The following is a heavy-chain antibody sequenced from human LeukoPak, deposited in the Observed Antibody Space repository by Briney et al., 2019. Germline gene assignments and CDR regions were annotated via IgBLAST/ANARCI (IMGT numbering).Heavy chain of an antibody. J-gene: IGHJ4*02. D-gene: IGHD1-26*01. V-gene: IGHV4-4*07. CDR1: GGSVTTYY. CDR2: ISTSGTT. CDR3: AREATVVGATII. Sequence: SETLSLTCTVSGGSVTTYYWSWIRQSAGKGLEGIGHISTSGTTTYNPSLKNRVTMSVDTSKNQFSLKLTSVTAADTAVYYCAREATVVGATIIWGQGTLVTVSS.